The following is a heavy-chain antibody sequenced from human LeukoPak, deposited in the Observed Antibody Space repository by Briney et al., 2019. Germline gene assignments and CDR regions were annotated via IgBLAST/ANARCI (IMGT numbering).Heavy chain of an antibody. V-gene: IGHV4-34*01. J-gene: IGHJ6*03. CDR2: INHSGSI. Sequence: PSETLSLTCAVYGGSFSDYYWSWIRQPPGKRLEWIGEINHSGSINYNPSLKSRVTMSVDTSKNQFSLKLSSVTAADTAVYYCARGVIVVVPAAADYYYYYMDVWGKGTTVTVSS. CDR3: ARGVIVVVPAAADYYYYYMDV. D-gene: IGHD2-2*01. CDR1: GGSFSDYY.